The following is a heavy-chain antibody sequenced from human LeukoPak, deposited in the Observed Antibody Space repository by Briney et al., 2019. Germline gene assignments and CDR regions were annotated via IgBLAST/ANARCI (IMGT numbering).Heavy chain of an antibody. V-gene: IGHV4-59*12. CDR2: IYYSGST. J-gene: IGHJ4*02. CDR3: ARGRKGSRGPDY. D-gene: IGHD6-13*01. Sequence: SETLSLTCTVSGGSISSYYWTWIRQPPGKGLEWIGYIYYSGSTNYNPSLKSRVTISVDTSKNQFSLKLSSVTAADTAVYYCARGRKGSRGPDYWGQGTLVTVSS. CDR1: GGSISSYY.